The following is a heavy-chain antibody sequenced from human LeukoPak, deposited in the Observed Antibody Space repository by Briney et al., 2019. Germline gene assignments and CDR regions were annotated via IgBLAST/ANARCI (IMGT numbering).Heavy chain of an antibody. V-gene: IGHV3-48*01. CDR2: ISSSSSTI. CDR1: GFTFSSYS. CDR3: AREPPPQFDNWFDP. D-gene: IGHD3-10*01. Sequence: PGGSLRLFCAASGFTFSSYSMNWVRQAPGKGLEWVSYISSSSSTIYYADSVKGRFTISRDNAKNSLYLQMNSLRAEDTAVYYCAREPPPQFDNWFDPWGQGTLVTVSS. J-gene: IGHJ5*02.